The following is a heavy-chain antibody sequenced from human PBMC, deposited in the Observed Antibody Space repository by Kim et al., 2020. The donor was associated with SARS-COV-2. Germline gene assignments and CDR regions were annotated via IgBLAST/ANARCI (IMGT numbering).Heavy chain of an antibody. V-gene: IGHV3-74*01. J-gene: IGHJ4*02. CDR3: ARGGPGGATYFDY. Sequence: CADSGEGRFTISRDNAKSTLYLQMNSRRAEDTAVYYCARGGPGGATYFDYWGQGTLVTVSS. D-gene: IGHD1-26*01.